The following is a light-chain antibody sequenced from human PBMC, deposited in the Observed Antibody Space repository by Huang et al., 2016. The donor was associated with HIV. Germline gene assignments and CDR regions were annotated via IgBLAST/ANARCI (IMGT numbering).Light chain of an antibody. CDR3: QQRSNWPRT. J-gene: IGKJ1*01. Sequence: EIVLTQSPATLSLSPGERATLSCRASQSVSNSLAWFQQKPGQAPRLLIYDASNRATGIPARFSASGSGTDFTLTISSLEPEDFAVYYWQQRSNWPRTFGQGTKVEIK. V-gene: IGKV3-11*01. CDR2: DAS. CDR1: QSVSNS.